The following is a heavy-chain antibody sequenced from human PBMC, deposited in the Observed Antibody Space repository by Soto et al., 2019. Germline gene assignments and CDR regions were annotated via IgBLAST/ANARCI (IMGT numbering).Heavy chain of an antibody. CDR3: ARGRASWYWDF. V-gene: IGHV1-3*01. J-gene: IGHJ4*01. D-gene: IGHD2-8*02. CDR2: INAGTGNT. CDR1: GYTFTNYV. Sequence: ASVKVSCKTFGYTFTNYVIHWVRQAPGQGLEWMGWINAGTGNTKYSQKLQDRLTIFRDTSAATAYLDLSRLASEDTAVYYCARGRASWYWDFWGHGTLVTVSS.